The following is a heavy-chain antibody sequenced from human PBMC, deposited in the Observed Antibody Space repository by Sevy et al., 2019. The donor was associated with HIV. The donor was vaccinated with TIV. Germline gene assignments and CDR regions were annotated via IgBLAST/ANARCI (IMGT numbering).Heavy chain of an antibody. Sequence: GGSLRLSCTSSGFTFGDYAMSWFRQAPGKGLEWVAFIRRNSHEPYGGTTEYAASVTGRFTISRDDSKSIADLQMNSLKTEDTTVYYCTRPLATADTPEYFFDYWGQGILVTVSS. CDR2: IRRNSHEPYGGTT. CDR3: TRPLATADTPEYFFDY. V-gene: IGHV3-49*03. D-gene: IGHD5-12*01. CDR1: GFTFGDYA. J-gene: IGHJ4*02.